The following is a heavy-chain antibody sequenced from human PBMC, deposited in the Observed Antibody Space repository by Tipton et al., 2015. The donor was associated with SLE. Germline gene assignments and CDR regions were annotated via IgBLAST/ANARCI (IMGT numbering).Heavy chain of an antibody. CDR2: VHHSGLT. J-gene: IGHJ5*02. D-gene: IGHD1-26*01. Sequence: TLSLTCNVSGYSITSGHYWGWIRPPPGKGLEWIGNVHHSGLTYYNPSLKSRVTISVDTSTNQFSLHLNSVTASDTAVYYCARNIEWELLRWFDPWGQGTLVTVSS. V-gene: IGHV4-38-2*02. CDR1: GYSITSGHY. CDR3: ARNIEWELLRWFDP.